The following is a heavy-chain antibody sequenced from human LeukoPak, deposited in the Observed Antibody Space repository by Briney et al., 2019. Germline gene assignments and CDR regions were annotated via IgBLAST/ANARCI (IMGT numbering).Heavy chain of an antibody. CDR3: ARGGERLRGYMDV. Sequence: PSQTLSLTCTVSGGSISIYYWSWIRQPPGKGLEWIGYIYYSGSTNYNPSLKSRVTISVDTSKNQFSLKLSSVTAADTAVYYCARGGERLRGYMDVWGKGTTVTVSS. J-gene: IGHJ6*03. CDR1: GGSISIYY. CDR2: IYYSGST. D-gene: IGHD3-16*01. V-gene: IGHV4-59*13.